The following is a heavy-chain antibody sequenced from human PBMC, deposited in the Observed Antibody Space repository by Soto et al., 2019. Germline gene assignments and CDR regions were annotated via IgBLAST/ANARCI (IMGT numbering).Heavy chain of an antibody. J-gene: IGHJ3*02. Sequence: QVQLVQSGAEVKKPGASVKVSCTASGYTFTGYYMHWVRQAPGQGLEWMGWINPNSGGTNYAQKFQVRVTMTRDTSISTDYMELSRLRSDDTAVYYCARRRGRTMIGDDAFDIWGQGTMVTVSS. CDR2: INPNSGGT. D-gene: IGHD3-22*01. CDR1: GYTFTGYY. CDR3: ARRRGRTMIGDDAFDI. V-gene: IGHV1-2*02.